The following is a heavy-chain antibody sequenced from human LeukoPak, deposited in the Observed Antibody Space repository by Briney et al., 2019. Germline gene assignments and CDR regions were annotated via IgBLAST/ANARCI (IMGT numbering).Heavy chain of an antibody. J-gene: IGHJ6*03. D-gene: IGHD2-15*01. Sequence: ETLSLTCAVYGGSFSGDFWSWIRQAPGKGLEWVANIEQDGSEKYYVDSVKGRFTISRDNAKNSLYLQMNSLRAEDTAVYYCARESFVVVVAAANYYYYYMDVWGKGTTVTVSS. V-gene: IGHV3-7*01. CDR2: IEQDGSEK. CDR1: GGSFSGDF. CDR3: ARESFVVVVAAANYYYYYMDV.